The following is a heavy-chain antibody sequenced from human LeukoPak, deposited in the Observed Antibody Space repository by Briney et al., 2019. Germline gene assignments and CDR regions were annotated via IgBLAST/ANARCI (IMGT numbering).Heavy chain of an antibody. CDR3: ARGKWDLESGEAFDI. V-gene: IGHV4-59*01. J-gene: IGHJ3*02. Sequence: SETLSLTCTVSGGSISSYYWSWIRQPPGKGLEYIGYIYYSGSTNYNPSLKSRVTISVDTSKIQFSLKLSSVTAADTAVYYCARGKWDLESGEAFDIWGQGTMVTVSS. CDR2: IYYSGST. D-gene: IGHD1-26*01. CDR1: GGSISSYY.